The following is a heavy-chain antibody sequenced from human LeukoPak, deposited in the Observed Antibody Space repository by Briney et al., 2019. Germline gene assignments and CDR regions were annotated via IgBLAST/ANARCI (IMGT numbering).Heavy chain of an antibody. CDR1: GVSFSGYY. D-gene: IGHD3-10*01. CDR3: ASPGGGSGSSIDY. J-gene: IGHJ4*02. Sequence: SEPLSLTCAVYGVSFSGYYWIWLRQPPGKGLEWMGEINHSGSTNYNPSLKSRVTISVDTSKNQFSLKLSSVTAADTAVYYCASPGGGSGSSIDYWGQGTLVTVSS. V-gene: IGHV4-34*01. CDR2: INHSGST.